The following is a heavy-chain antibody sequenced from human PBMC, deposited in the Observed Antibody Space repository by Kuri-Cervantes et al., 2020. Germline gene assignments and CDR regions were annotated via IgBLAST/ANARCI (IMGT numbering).Heavy chain of an antibody. CDR2: INPGGRGT. CDR3: VSGYCPTARCRDALDI. D-gene: IGHD2-8*01. Sequence: GESLKISCKASGYTFTSYYLHWVRQAPGQGLEWMGIINPGGRGTTYAQIFQGRVTMTRDTSTSTVYMELSSLRSEDTAVYYCVSGYCPTARCRDALDIWGQGTMVTVSS. V-gene: IGHV1-46*01. J-gene: IGHJ3*02. CDR1: GYTFTSYY.